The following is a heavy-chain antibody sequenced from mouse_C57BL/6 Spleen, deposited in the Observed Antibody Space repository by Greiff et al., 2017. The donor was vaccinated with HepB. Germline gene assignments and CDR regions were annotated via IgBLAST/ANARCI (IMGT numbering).Heavy chain of an antibody. V-gene: IGHV1-81*01. J-gene: IGHJ3*01. CDR3: ARSDYDGFAY. D-gene: IGHD2-4*01. Sequence: ESGAELARPGASVKLSCKASGYTFTSYGISWVKQRTGQGLEWIGEIYPRSGNTYYNEKFKGKATLTADKSSSTAYMELRSLTSEDSAVYFCARSDYDGFAYWGQGTLVTVSA. CDR2: IYPRSGNT. CDR1: GYTFTSYG.